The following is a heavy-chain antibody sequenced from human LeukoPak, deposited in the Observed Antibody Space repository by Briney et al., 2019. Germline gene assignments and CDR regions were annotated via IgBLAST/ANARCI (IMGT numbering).Heavy chain of an antibody. Sequence: GRSLRLSCAASGFTFSNYGMHWVRQAPGKGLEWVAVISYDGSNKYYADSVRGRFTISRDNSKNTLYLQMNSLRAEDTAVYFCVRDSGEIPNTYYYDSSGYLHYWGPGTLVTVSS. CDR1: GFTFSNYG. CDR3: VRDSGEIPNTYYYDSSGYLHY. V-gene: IGHV3-30*03. CDR2: ISYDGSNK. D-gene: IGHD3-22*01. J-gene: IGHJ4*02.